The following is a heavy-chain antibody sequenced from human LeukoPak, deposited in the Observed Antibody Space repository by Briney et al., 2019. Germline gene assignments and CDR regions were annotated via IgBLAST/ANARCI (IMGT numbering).Heavy chain of an antibody. V-gene: IGHV3-30*01. CDR1: GFTFSTYA. CDR2: ISYDGST. CDR3: ARDTYGSSWSPLSF. D-gene: IGHD6-6*01. Sequence: GGSLRLSCAASGFTFSTYALDWVRQAPGKGLEWVGLISYDGSTSYADSVKGRFTISRENSRDTLYLQMDSLRPEDTAVYFCARDTYGSSWSPLSFWGHGTLVTVSS. J-gene: IGHJ4*03.